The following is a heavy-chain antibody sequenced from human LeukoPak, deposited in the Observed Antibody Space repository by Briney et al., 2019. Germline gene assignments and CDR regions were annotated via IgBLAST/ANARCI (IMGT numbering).Heavy chain of an antibody. V-gene: IGHV1-18*01. CDR2: IGTYDGHT. D-gene: IGHD3-22*01. Sequence: ASVKVSCKTSGYSFTDYIIAWVRQAPGRGLEWLGWIGTYDGHTSYAQKVQGRVTMTTDTSATTAYLELRSLTSDDTALYYCARLMDNNYDGSAFDYWGQGTLVTVSS. J-gene: IGHJ4*02. CDR3: ARLMDNNYDGSAFDY. CDR1: GYSFTDYI.